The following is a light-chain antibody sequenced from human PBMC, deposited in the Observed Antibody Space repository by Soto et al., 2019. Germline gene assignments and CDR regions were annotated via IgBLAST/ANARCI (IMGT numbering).Light chain of an antibody. Sequence: QSVPTQPPSASGTPGQRVTISCFGSSSNIGSNTVNWYQQLPGTAPKLLMYSNSQRPSGVPDRFSGSKSGTSASLAISGLQSEDEADYYCAAWDESLNGMVFGGGTKLTVL. CDR2: SNS. J-gene: IGLJ2*01. CDR1: SSNIGSNT. CDR3: AAWDESLNGMV. V-gene: IGLV1-44*01.